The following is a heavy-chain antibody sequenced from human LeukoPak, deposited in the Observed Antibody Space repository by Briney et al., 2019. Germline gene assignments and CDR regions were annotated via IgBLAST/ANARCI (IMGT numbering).Heavy chain of an antibody. V-gene: IGHV3-74*01. CDR3: ANSRSGSYYARGLLDY. CDR2: INSDGSGT. J-gene: IGHJ4*02. CDR1: GFTFSSYW. D-gene: IGHD1-26*01. Sequence: GGSLRLSCAASGFTFSSYWMHWVRQAPGKGLVWVSRINSDGSGTTYADSVKGRFTISRDNAKNTLYLQMNSLRAEDTAVYYCANSRSGSYYARGLLDYWGQGTLVTVSS.